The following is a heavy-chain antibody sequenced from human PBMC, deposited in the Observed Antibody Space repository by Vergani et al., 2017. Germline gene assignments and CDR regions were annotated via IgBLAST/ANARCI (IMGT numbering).Heavy chain of an antibody. D-gene: IGHD6-6*01. J-gene: IGHJ5*02. CDR3: ARGTPSAARPRGSWFDP. V-gene: IGHV4-61*02. Sequence: QVQLQESGPGLVKPSQTLSLTCTVSGGSISSGSYYWSWIRQPAGKGLEWIGRIYTSGSTNYNPSLKSRVTISVDTSKNQFSLKLSSVTAADTAVYYCARGTPSAARPRGSWFDPWGQGTLVTVSS. CDR1: GGSISSGSYY. CDR2: IYTSGST.